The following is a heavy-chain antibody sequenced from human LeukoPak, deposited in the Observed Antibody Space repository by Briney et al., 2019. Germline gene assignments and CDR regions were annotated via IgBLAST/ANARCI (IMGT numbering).Heavy chain of an antibody. V-gene: IGHV1-69*13. CDR1: GGTFSSYA. Sequence: GASVKVSCKASGGTFSSYAISWVRQAPGQGLEWMGGIIPIFGTANYAQKFQGRVTITADESTSTAYMELRSLRSDDTAVYYCAREGYDILTGPYYYYGMDVWGQGTTVTVSS. J-gene: IGHJ6*02. D-gene: IGHD3-9*01. CDR2: IIPIFGTA. CDR3: AREGYDILTGPYYYYGMDV.